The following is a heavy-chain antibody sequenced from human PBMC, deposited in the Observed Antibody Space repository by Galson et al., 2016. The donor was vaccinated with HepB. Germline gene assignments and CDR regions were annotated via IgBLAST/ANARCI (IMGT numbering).Heavy chain of an antibody. D-gene: IGHD6-6*01. V-gene: IGHV4-39*01. CDR1: GGSISSSDYY. CDR3: ARSRGTRPGGIDY. J-gene: IGHJ4*02. CDR2: INDSGST. Sequence: SETLSLTCIVSGGSISSSDYYWAWIRQPPGMRPEYIGSINDSGSTYYNPSLKSRVTISVDASKNQFSLKLSSVTATDTAVYYCARSRGTRPGGIDYWGQGTLVTVSS.